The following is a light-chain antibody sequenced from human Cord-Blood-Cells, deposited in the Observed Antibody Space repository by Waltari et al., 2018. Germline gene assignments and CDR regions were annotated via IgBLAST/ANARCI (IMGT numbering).Light chain of an antibody. J-gene: IGKJ1*01. CDR1: QGISNY. CDR3: QKYNSAPWT. V-gene: IGKV1-27*01. CDR2: AAS. Sequence: DIQMTQSPSSLSPSVVDRVNITCRASQGISNYLAWYQQKPGKVPKLLIYAASTLQSGVPSRFSGSGSGTDFTLTISSLQPEDVATYYCQKYNSAPWTFGQGTKVEIK.